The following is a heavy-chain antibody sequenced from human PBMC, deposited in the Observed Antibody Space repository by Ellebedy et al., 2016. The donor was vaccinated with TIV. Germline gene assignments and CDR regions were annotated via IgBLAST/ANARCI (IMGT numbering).Heavy chain of an antibody. D-gene: IGHD3-22*01. CDR2: INPNSGGT. CDR3: ATDVRYYYDSSGY. Sequence: ASVKVSXXASGYTFTGYYMHWVRQAPGQGLEWMGWINPNSGGTNYAQKFQGRVTMSRDTSISTAYMELSRLRSDDTAVYYCATDVRYYYDSSGYWGQGTLVTVSS. CDR1: GYTFTGYY. J-gene: IGHJ4*02. V-gene: IGHV1-2*02.